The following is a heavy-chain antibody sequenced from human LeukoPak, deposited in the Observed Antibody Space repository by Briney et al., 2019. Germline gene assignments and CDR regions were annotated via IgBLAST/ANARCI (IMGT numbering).Heavy chain of an antibody. D-gene: IGHD3-10*01. CDR1: GFTFSSYS. CDR3: AKDSTGIFDY. J-gene: IGHJ4*02. CDR2: ISGSGGST. V-gene: IGHV3-23*01. Sequence: PGGSLRLSCAASGFTFSSYSMNWVRQAPGKGLEWVSAISGSGGSTYYADSVRGRFTISRDNSKNTLYLQMNSLRAEDTAVYYCAKDSTGIFDYWGQGTLVTVSS.